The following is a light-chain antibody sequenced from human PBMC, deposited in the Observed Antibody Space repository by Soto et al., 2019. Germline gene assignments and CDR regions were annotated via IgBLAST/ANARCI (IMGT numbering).Light chain of an antibody. CDR1: QIGNTNY. Sequence: EMVLTQSPGTLSLSPGERATLHCRASQIGNTNYLAWYQQRPGQPPRLLIYSVFTRANGTPDRFSGSGSGTYFTLTISRLAPEDSALYYCQHYGHPRWTFGPGTRVEIK. V-gene: IGKV3-20*01. CDR3: QHYGHPRWT. J-gene: IGKJ1*01. CDR2: SVF.